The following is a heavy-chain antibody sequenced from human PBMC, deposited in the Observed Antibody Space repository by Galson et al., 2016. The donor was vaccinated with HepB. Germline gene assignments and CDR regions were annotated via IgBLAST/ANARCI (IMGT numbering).Heavy chain of an antibody. J-gene: IGHJ5*02. CDR1: GDTFSNYA. CDR3: ARAIFGVVNNWFDP. V-gene: IGHV1-69*04. CDR2: IIPILDIT. D-gene: IGHD3-3*01. Sequence: SVKVSCKASGDTFSNYAISWVRQAPGQGLEWMGKIIPILDITHYAQKFQGRVTITADKSTTTAYMELSSLRSDDTAVYYCARAIFGVVNNWFDPWGQGTLVTVPS.